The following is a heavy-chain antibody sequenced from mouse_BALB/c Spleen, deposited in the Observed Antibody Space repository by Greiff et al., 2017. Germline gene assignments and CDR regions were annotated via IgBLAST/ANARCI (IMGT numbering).Heavy chain of an antibody. V-gene: IGHV14-3*02. CDR3: ARQLSGGFAY. Sequence: VQLQQSGAELVKPGASVKLSCTASGFNIKDTYMHWVKQRPEQGLEWIGRIDPANGNTKYDPKFQGKATITADTSSNTAYLQLSSLASEDTSVYYCARQLSGGFAYWGQGTLVTVSA. D-gene: IGHD1-3*01. J-gene: IGHJ3*01. CDR1: GFNIKDTY. CDR2: IDPANGNT.